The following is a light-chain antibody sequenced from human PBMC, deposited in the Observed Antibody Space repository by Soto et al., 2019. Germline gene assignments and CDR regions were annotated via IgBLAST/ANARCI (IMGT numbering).Light chain of an antibody. V-gene: IGLV2-14*01. Sequence: QSVLTQPASMSGSPGQSITMSCTGSSSDIGTYNFVSWYQQHADKAPRLILYEVSNRPSGVSSRFSGSKSGNSASLTISGLQPEDEAHYFCSSYAATSSLVFGGGTKVTVL. CDR1: SSDIGTYNF. CDR2: EVS. CDR3: SSYAATSSLV. J-gene: IGLJ3*02.